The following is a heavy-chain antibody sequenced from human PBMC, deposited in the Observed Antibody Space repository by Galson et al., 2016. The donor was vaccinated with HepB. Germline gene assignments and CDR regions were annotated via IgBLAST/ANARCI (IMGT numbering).Heavy chain of an antibody. V-gene: IGHV4-39*02. J-gene: IGHJ4*02. CDR2: ISYSGST. Sequence: SETLSLTCTVSRGSIGSSTYYWGWIRQPPEKGLEWIGSISYSGSTYYNPSLKSRVTISVDTSKNHFSLRLTSVTAADTAVYYCARSKAPWFGESLFAYWGQGTLVTVSS. D-gene: IGHD3-10*01. CDR3: ARSKAPWFGESLFAY. CDR1: RGSIGSSTYY.